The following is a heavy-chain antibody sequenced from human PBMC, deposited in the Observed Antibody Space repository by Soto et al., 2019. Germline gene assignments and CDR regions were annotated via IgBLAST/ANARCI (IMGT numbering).Heavy chain of an antibody. J-gene: IGHJ1*01. D-gene: IGHD3-22*01. CDR3: ARDYYYDSTVWFQH. CDR1: GITFSNAW. CDR2: IKSITDGGTT. Sequence: RLSCAASGITFSNAWMTWVRQAPVKVLECVCRIKSITDGGTTDYAAPVKGRFTISRDNSKNTLYLQMNSLRAEDTAVYYCARDYYYDSTVWFQHWGQGTLVTVSS. V-gene: IGHV3-15*01.